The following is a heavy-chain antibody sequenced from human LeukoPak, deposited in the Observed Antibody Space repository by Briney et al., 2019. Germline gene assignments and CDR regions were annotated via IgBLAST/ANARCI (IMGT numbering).Heavy chain of an antibody. V-gene: IGHV4-59*01. CDR1: GGSISSYY. Sequence: SETLSLTCTISGGSISSYYWSWIRQPPGKGLKWIGYIYYSGSTNYNPSLKSRVTISVDTSKNQFSLKLSSVTAADTAVYYCARAYSGYAQPIDYWGQGTLVTVCS. J-gene: IGHJ4*02. D-gene: IGHD5-12*01. CDR2: IYYSGST. CDR3: ARAYSGYAQPIDY.